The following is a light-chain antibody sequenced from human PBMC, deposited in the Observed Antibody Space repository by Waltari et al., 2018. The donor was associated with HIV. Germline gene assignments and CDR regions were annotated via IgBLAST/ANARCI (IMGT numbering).Light chain of an antibody. Sequence: NFMLTQPHSVSESPGKTVTISCTRSSGTFASNYVQWYQQRPGSSPTTVIYEDDQRPSGVPIRFSGSIDSSSNSASLTISGLKTEDESEYYCQSYDSNNNWVFGGGTKLTVL. CDR2: EDD. J-gene: IGLJ3*02. CDR3: QSYDSNNNWV. CDR1: SGTFASNY. V-gene: IGLV6-57*01.